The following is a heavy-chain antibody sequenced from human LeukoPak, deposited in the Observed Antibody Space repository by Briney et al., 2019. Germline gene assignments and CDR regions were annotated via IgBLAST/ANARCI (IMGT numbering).Heavy chain of an antibody. J-gene: IGHJ3*02. V-gene: IGHV3-23*01. CDR2: ISGSGGST. CDR3: AKDRSGSYHSDAFDI. D-gene: IGHD1-26*01. CDR1: GFTFSSYA. Sequence: GGSLRLSCAASGFTFSSYAMSWVRQAPGKGLEWVSAISGSGGSTYYADSVKGRFTISRDNSKDTLYLQMNSLRAEDTAVYYCAKDRSGSYHSDAFDIWGQGTMVTVSS.